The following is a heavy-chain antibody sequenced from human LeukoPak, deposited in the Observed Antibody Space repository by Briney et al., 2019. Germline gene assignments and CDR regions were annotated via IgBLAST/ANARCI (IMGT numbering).Heavy chain of an antibody. D-gene: IGHD6-13*01. CDR1: GYTFTGYY. V-gene: IGHV1-2*02. CDR2: INPNSGGT. J-gene: IGHJ4*02. CDR3: ARQGQQLGEFDY. Sequence: SVKVSCTASGYTFTGYYMHWVRQAPGQGREWMGWINPNSGGTNYAQKFQGRVTMTRDTSISAAYIELSRLRSDDTAVYYCARQGQQLGEFDYWGQGTLVTVSS.